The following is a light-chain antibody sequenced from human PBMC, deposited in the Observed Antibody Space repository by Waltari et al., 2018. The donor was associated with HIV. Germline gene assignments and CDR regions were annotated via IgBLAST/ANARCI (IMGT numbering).Light chain of an antibody. CDR2: DAS. CDR1: QSVSNY. J-gene: IGKJ5*01. V-gene: IGKV3-11*01. CDR3: QQRSNWPPVIT. Sequence: EIVLTQSPATLSLSPGERATLSCRASQSVSNYLAWYQQKLGQAPMLLIYDASNRATVVPARFSGSGSGTDFTLTIRSLEPEDFAVYYCQQRSNWPPVITFGQGTRLEIK.